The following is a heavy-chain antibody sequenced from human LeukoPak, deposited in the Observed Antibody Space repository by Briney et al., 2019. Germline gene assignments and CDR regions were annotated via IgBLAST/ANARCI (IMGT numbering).Heavy chain of an antibody. J-gene: IGHJ4*02. V-gene: IGHV1-69*05. D-gene: IGHD2-15*01. CDR3: ARAHVGYCSGGSCYGSD. Sequence: GASVKVSCKASSYTFTSYGISWVRQAPGQGLEWMGGVIPIFGTANYAQKFQGRVTITTDESTSTAYMELSSLRSEDTAVYYCARAHVGYCSGGSCYGSDWGQGTLVTVSS. CDR1: SYTFTSYG. CDR2: VIPIFGTA.